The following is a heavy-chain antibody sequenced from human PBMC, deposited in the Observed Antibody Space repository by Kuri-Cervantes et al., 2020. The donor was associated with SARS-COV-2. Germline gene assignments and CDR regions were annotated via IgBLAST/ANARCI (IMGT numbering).Heavy chain of an antibody. CDR3: AKMSVYNWNDGDFDY. CDR2: ISYDGSNK. D-gene: IGHD1-1*01. Sequence: GGSLRLSCAASGFTFSSYGMHWVRQAPGKGLEWVAVISYDGSNKYYADSVKGRFTISRDNSKNTLYLQMNSLRAEDTAVYYCAKMSVYNWNDGDFDYWGQGTLVTVSS. J-gene: IGHJ4*02. CDR1: GFTFSSYG. V-gene: IGHV3-30*18.